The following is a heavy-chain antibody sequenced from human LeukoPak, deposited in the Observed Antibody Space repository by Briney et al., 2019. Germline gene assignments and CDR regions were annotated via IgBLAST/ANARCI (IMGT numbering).Heavy chain of an antibody. CDR3: ARTRYYDFWSGYDFDY. CDR2: IYYSGST. CDR1: GGSINSGGYY. D-gene: IGHD3-3*01. J-gene: IGHJ4*02. V-gene: IGHV4-61*08. Sequence: PSQTLSLTCTVSGGSINSGGYYWNWIRQPPGKGLEWIGYIYYSGSTNYNPSLKSRVTISVDTSKNQFSLKLSSVTAADTAVYYCARTRYYDFWSGYDFDYWGQGTLVTVSS.